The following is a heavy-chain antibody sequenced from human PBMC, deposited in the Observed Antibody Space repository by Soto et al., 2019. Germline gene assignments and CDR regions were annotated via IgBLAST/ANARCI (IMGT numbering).Heavy chain of an antibody. CDR1: GYTFTGYY. CDR2: INPNSGGT. V-gene: IGHV1-2*04. D-gene: IGHD7-27*01. J-gene: IGHJ3*02. CDR3: ARERGAWGGADAFDI. Sequence: ASVKVSCKASGYTFTGYYMHWVRQAPGQGLEWMGWINPNSGGTNYAQKFQGWVTMTRDTSISTAYMELSRLRSDDTAVYYCARERGAWGGADAFDIWGQGTMVTVSS.